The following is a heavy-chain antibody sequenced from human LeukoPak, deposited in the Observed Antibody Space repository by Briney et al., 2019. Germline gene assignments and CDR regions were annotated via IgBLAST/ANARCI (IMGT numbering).Heavy chain of an antibody. CDR2: INHSGST. CDR1: GGSFSGYY. CDR3: AREKTYYDFWSGYYNPLDY. J-gene: IGHJ4*02. V-gene: IGHV4-34*01. Sequence: SETLSLTCAVYGGSFSGYYWSWIRQPPGKGLEWIGEINHSGSTNYNPSLKSRVTISVDTSKNQFSLKLSSVTAADTAVYYCAREKTYYDFWSGYYNPLDYWGQGTLVTVSS. D-gene: IGHD3-3*01.